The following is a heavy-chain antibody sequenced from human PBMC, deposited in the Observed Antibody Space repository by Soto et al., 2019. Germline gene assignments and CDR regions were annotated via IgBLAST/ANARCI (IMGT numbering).Heavy chain of an antibody. CDR2: IIPILGIA. Sequence: SVKVSCKASGGTFSTYTISWVRQAPGQGLEWMGRIIPILGIANYAQKFQGRVTITADKSTSTAYMELSSLRSEDTAVYYCARVRDYGGNSGAFDIWGQGTMVTVSS. CDR3: ARVRDYGGNSGAFDI. J-gene: IGHJ3*02. V-gene: IGHV1-69*02. D-gene: IGHD4-17*01. CDR1: GGTFSTYT.